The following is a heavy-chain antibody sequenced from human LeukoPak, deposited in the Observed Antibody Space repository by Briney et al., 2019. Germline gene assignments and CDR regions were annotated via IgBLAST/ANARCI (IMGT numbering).Heavy chain of an antibody. D-gene: IGHD2-2*02. CDR2: IRYDGSDK. CDR3: AKCSSTSCSTALDY. V-gene: IGHV3-30*02. CDR1: GFTFSSYG. J-gene: IGHJ4*02. Sequence: PGGSLRLSCAASGFTFSSYGMHWVRQAPGKGLEWVAFIRYDGSDKYYAGSVKGRFTISRDNSKSTLYLQMNSLRAEDTAVYYCAKCSSTSCSTALDYWGQGTLVTVSS.